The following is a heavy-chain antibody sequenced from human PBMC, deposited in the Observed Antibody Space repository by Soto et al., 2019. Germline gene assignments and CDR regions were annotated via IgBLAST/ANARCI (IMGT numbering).Heavy chain of an antibody. CDR2: IYDSGST. Sequence: PSETLSLTCTVSGGSISHFYWSWIRQSPGKGLEWLGYIYDSGSTSYNPSLKSRVTMSMDTSKTQFSLNLSSVTAADTAVYFCAAPYSAILTGHFAFDIWGHGTMVTVSS. CDR1: GGSISHFY. CDR3: AAPYSAILTGHFAFDI. J-gene: IGHJ3*02. V-gene: IGHV4-59*01. D-gene: IGHD3-9*01.